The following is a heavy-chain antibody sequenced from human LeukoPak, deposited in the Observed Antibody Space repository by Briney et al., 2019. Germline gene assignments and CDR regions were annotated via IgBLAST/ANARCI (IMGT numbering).Heavy chain of an antibody. V-gene: IGHV4-34*01. D-gene: IGHD3-10*01. J-gene: IGHJ5*02. Sequence: KPSETLSLTCAVYGGSFSGYYWSWIRQPPGKGLEWIGEINHSGSTNYNPSLKSRVTKSVDTSKNQFSLKLSSVTAADTAVYYCARGGGRYYYGSGKWFDPWGQGTLVTVSS. CDR3: ARGGGRYYYGSGKWFDP. CDR1: GGSFSGYY. CDR2: INHSGST.